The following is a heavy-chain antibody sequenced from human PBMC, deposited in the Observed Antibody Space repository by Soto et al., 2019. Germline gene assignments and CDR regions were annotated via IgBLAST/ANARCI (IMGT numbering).Heavy chain of an antibody. CDR3: LAAVAAREYFDY. J-gene: IGHJ4*02. CDR2: IYHSGST. V-gene: IGHV4-4*02. Sequence: SETLSLTCAVSGGSISSSSWWSWVRQPPGKGLEWIGEIYHSGSTNYNPSLKSRVTISVDKSKNQFSLKLSSVTAADTAVYYCLAAVAAREYFDYWGQGTLVTVSS. D-gene: IGHD2-15*01. CDR1: GGSISSSSW.